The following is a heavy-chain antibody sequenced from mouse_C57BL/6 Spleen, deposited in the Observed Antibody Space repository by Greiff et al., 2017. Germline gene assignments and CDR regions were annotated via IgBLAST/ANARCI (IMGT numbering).Heavy chain of an antibody. D-gene: IGHD1-1*01. CDR1: GYTFTSYW. J-gene: IGHJ4*01. V-gene: IGHV1-50*01. CDR2: IDPSDSYT. CDR3: AAVITTVGAKAMDY. Sequence: QVQLQQPGAELVKPGASVKLSCKASGYTFTSYWMQWVKQRPGQGLEWIGEIDPSDSYTNYNQKVKGKATLTVDTSARTAYMQLSSLTSEDSAVYYCAAVITTVGAKAMDYWGQGTSVTVSS.